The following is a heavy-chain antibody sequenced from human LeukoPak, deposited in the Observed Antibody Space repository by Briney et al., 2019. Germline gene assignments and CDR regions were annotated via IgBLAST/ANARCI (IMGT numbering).Heavy chain of an antibody. CDR2: IVVGSGNT. J-gene: IGHJ6*02. CDR3: AADLEIQLWFGVGYGMDV. Sequence: SVKVSCKASGFTFSSSVMQWVRQARGQRLEWIGWIVVGSGNTNYAQKFQERVTITRDMSTSTAYMELSSLRSDDTAVYFCAADLEIQLWFGVGYGMDVWGPGTTVTVSS. D-gene: IGHD5-18*01. CDR1: GFTFSSSV. V-gene: IGHV1-58*02.